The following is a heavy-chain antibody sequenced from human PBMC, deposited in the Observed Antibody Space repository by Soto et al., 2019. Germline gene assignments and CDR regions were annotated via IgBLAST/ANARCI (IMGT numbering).Heavy chain of an antibody. CDR3: TSTFATITYCFDC. CDR2: ISFHGNII. V-gene: IGHV3-30-3*01. J-gene: IGHJ4*01. Sequence: GGSLRPSCAVSESTFSSYAMDWIRQAHGKGVEWVAVISFHGNIIHYADSVKGRFIISRDNSKNAQYLEKHSLSGQNKAVYYCTSTFATITYCFDCWGQGTLVTVSS. D-gene: IGHD3-3*01. CDR1: ESTFSSYA.